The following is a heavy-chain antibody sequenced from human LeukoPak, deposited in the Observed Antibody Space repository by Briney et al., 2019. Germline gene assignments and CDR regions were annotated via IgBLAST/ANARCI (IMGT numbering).Heavy chain of an antibody. V-gene: IGHV4-4*07. J-gene: IGHJ5*02. Sequence: NTSETLSLSCTASGGSISSYNMSWIRQPAGKGLEWIGRIYTSGSTNYNPSLKSRVIMSVDASEHQFSLRLSSVTAADTAVDYCARDLGLYSYVPIWFDPWGQGTLVTVSS. CDR3: ARDLGLYSYVPIWFDP. CDR1: GGSISSYN. D-gene: IGHD5-18*01. CDR2: IYTSGST.